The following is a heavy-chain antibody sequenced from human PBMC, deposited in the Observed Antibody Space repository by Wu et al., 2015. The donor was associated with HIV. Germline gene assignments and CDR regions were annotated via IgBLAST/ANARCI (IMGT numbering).Heavy chain of an antibody. D-gene: IGHD2-2*01. J-gene: IGHJ4*02. CDR2: INPQKGGT. CDR1: GYTFTNYY. Sequence: VQLVQSGAEVKRPGASVKVSCTTSGYTFTNYYTHWVRQAPGQRLEWMGWINPQKGGTKYAQRFQDRVIVTTDMSANMAYMELNSLTFDDTAVYFCVRDAGPVDFDYWGQGTLVIVSS. CDR3: VRDAGPVDFDY. V-gene: IGHV1-2*02.